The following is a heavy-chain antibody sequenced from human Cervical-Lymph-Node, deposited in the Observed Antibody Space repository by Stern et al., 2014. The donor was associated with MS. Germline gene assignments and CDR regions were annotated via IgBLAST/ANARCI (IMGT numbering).Heavy chain of an antibody. CDR2: IKSKTDGGTT. CDR1: GFNFSSAW. CDR3: TTDGRTDY. V-gene: IGHV3-15*01. D-gene: IGHD1-1*01. J-gene: IGHJ4*02. Sequence: EVQLVESGGELVKPGGSLRLSCEASGFNFSSAWMSWVRQAPGKGLEWIGRIKSKTDGGTTDYAAPVEGRFTMSREDSKNMLYLQMTRLKTEDTAVYSCTTDGRTDYWGQGTLVTVSS.